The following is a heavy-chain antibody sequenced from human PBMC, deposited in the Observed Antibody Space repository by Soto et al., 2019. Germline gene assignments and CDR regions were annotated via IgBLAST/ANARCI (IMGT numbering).Heavy chain of an antibody. V-gene: IGHV1-2*04. CDR3: ASGLLWSGAYAFHI. CDR1: GYTFTGYY. CDR2: INPNSGGT. Sequence: ASVKVSCKASGYTFTGYYMHWVRQAPGQGLEWMGWINPNSGGTNYAQKFQGWVTMTRDTSISTAYMELSRLRSDDTAVYYCASGLLWSGAYAFHIWAKGQWSPSPQ. J-gene: IGHJ3*02. D-gene: IGHD3-10*01.